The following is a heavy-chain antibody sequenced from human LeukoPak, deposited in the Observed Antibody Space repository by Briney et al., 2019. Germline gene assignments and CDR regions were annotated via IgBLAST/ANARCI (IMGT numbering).Heavy chain of an antibody. CDR1: GFTFSSYA. CDR3: AIDSSGLLDY. D-gene: IGHD6-19*01. CDR2: ISGSGGST. Sequence: GGSLRLSCAASGFTFSSYAMSWVRQAPGEGLEWVSAISGSGGSTYYADSVKGRFTISRDNSKNSLYLQMNSLRAEDTAVYYCAIDSSGLLDYWGQGTLVTVSS. J-gene: IGHJ4*02. V-gene: IGHV3-23*01.